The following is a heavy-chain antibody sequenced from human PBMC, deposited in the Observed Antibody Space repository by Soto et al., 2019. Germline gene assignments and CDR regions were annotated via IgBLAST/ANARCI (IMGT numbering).Heavy chain of an antibody. J-gene: IGHJ4*02. Sequence: QVQLVQSGAEVKKPGASVKVSCKASGYTFTNYPLHWMRQAPGQRPEWLGWISTANGDTGFSQSFQGRVAFTRDTSANTAYMELNSLRSEDTAVYHCAVLANAYHNFDFWGQGTLITVSP. CDR2: ISTANGDT. V-gene: IGHV1-3*04. CDR3: AVLANAYHNFDF. D-gene: IGHD3-3*01. CDR1: GYTFTNYP.